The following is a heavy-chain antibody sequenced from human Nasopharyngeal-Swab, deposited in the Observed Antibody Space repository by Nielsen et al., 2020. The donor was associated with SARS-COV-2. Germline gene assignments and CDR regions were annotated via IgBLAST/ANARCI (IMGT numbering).Heavy chain of an antibody. Sequence: SVKVSCKASGGTFSSHVISWVRQAPGQGLEWMGRIIPILGIANYAQKFQGRVTITADKSTSTAYMELSSLRSEDTAVYYCAAGRATILNWYFDLWGRGTLVTVSS. J-gene: IGHJ2*01. D-gene: IGHD5-24*01. CDR1: GGTFSSHV. V-gene: IGHV1-69*04. CDR3: AAGRATILNWYFDL. CDR2: IIPILGIA.